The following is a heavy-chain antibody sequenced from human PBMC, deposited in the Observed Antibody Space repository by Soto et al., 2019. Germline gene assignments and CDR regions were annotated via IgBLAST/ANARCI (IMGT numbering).Heavy chain of an antibody. CDR1: GFTFSSYG. V-gene: IGHV3-30*18. D-gene: IGHD2-8*01. J-gene: IGHJ6*02. Sequence: GGSLRLSCAASGFTFSSYGMHWVRQAPGKGLEWVAVISYDGSNKYYADSVKGRFTNSRDKSKNTLYLQMNSLRAEDTAVYYCAKDQRHIVLTNGYYYGMDVWGQGTTVTVSS. CDR2: ISYDGSNK. CDR3: AKDQRHIVLTNGYYYGMDV.